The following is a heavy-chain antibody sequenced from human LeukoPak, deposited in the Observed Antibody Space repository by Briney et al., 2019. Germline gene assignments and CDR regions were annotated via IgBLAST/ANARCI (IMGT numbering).Heavy chain of an antibody. D-gene: IGHD5-24*01. CDR1: GGSFSGYY. J-gene: IGHJ4*02. V-gene: IGHV4-34*01. CDR2: INHSGST. CDR3: AREGGWLQSAYYFDY. Sequence: SETLSLTCAVYGGSFSGYYWSWIRQPPGKGLEWIGEINHSGSTNYNPSLKSRVTISVDTSKNQFSLKLSSVTAEDTAVYYCAREGGWLQSAYYFDYWGQGTLVTVSS.